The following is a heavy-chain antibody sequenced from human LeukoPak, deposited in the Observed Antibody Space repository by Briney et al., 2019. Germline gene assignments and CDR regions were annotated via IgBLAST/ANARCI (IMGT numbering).Heavy chain of an antibody. D-gene: IGHD3-9*01. CDR3: ARYYDILTGHYFDY. V-gene: IGHV3-66*01. CDR2: IYSGGST. CDR1: GFTFSNAW. Sequence: GGSLRLSCAASGFTFSNAWMSWVRQAPGKGLEWVSVIYSGGSTYYADSVKGRFTISRDNSKNTLYLQMNSLRAEDTAVYYCARYYDILTGHYFDYWGQGTLVTVSS. J-gene: IGHJ4*02.